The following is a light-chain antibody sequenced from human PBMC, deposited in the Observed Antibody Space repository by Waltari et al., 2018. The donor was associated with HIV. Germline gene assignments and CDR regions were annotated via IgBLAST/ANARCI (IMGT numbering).Light chain of an antibody. CDR3: QQFDKWPLT. V-gene: IGKV3-15*01. Sequence: EIVMTQSPATLSVSPGERVTLSCRASQSVSSKLAWYQQKPGQAPRLLIYGASTRATGIPTRFSGSGSGTEFTLTISSLQSEDFAVYFCQQFDKWPLTFGGGTKVEI. J-gene: IGKJ4*01. CDR1: QSVSSK. CDR2: GAS.